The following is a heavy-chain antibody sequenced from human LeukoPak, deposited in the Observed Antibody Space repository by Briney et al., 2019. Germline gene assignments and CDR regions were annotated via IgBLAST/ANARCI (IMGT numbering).Heavy chain of an antibody. Sequence: GGSLRLSCAASGFTFSSYWMHWVRQAPGKGLVSVSRISTDGSSTNSADSVKGRFTISRDNAKNTLYLQMNSLRAEDTAVYYCVREYSSSSGRAFDIWGQGTMVTVSP. CDR1: GFTFSSYW. D-gene: IGHD6-6*01. V-gene: IGHV3-74*01. CDR3: VREYSSSSGRAFDI. J-gene: IGHJ3*02. CDR2: ISTDGSST.